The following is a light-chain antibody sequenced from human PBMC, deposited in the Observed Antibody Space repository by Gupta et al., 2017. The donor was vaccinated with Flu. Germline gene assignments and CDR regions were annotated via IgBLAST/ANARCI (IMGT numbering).Light chain of an antibody. V-gene: IGKV3-20*01. CDR3: QQDCSSRT. CDR1: QSVSRSY. Sequence: IVFTQSPGTLSLSPGERATLSCRPSQSVSRSYLAWYQQKPGHAPRLIIFGASSRAIGIPDRFSGSGAGKDFTLTSGRLEPEDFAVYYCQQDCSSRTFGQGTKVEIK. J-gene: IGKJ1*01. CDR2: GAS.